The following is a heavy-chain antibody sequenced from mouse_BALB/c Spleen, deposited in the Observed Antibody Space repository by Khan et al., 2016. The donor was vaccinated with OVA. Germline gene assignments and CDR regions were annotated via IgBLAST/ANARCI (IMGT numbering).Heavy chain of an antibody. CDR1: GYAFSSYW. CDR2: IYPGDGNT. J-gene: IGHJ3*01. Sequence: QVQLQQSGAELVRPGSSVKISCKASGYAFSSYWMNWVKQRPGQGLEWIGQIYPGDGNTHYNGNFKGKATLTADKSSSPAYMQLSSLTSEDSAVYFCARLGYWLAYWGQGTLVTVSA. CDR3: ARLGYWLAY. V-gene: IGHV1-80*01. D-gene: IGHD2-14*01.